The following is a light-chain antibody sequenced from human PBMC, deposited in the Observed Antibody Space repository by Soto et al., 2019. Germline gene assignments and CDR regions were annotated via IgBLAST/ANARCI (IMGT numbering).Light chain of an antibody. V-gene: IGLV2-8*01. Sequence: QSALTQPPSASGSPGQSVTISCTGTSSDVGGYNYVSWYQQHPGKAPKLMIYEVSKRPSGVPDRFSGSKSGNTASLTVSGPPAEDQAYYYCSSYAGSNYYVCGTGTMVTVL. CDR2: EVS. CDR3: SSYAGSNYYV. J-gene: IGLJ1*01. CDR1: SSDVGGYNY.